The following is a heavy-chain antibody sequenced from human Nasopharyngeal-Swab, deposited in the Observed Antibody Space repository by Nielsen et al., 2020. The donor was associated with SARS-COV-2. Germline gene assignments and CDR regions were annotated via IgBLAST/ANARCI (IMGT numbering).Heavy chain of an antibody. CDR2: ISNDGCDK. J-gene: IGHJ6*03. Sequence: WIRQPPGKGLEWVAVISNDGCDKFYADSVKGRFSISRDTSRSAVYLQMNSLRAEDTALYYCARADRGGSYFSQYYYYMDVWGTGTTVTVSS. D-gene: IGHD1-26*01. CDR3: ARADRGGSYFSQYYYYMDV. V-gene: IGHV3-30*03.